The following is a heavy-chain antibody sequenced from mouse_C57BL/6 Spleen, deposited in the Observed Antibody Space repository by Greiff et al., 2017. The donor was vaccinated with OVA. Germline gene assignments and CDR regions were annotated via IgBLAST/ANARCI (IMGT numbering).Heavy chain of an antibody. CDR3: ARRYYSNYGWYFDV. CDR1: GYAFTNYL. CDR2: INPGSGGT. V-gene: IGHV1-54*01. Sequence: QVQLQQSGAELVRPGTSVKVSCKASGYAFTNYLIEWVKQRPGQGLEWIGVINPGSGGTNYNEKFKGKATLTADKSSSTAYMQLSSLTSEDSAVYFCARRYYSNYGWYFDVWGTGTTVTVSS. J-gene: IGHJ1*03. D-gene: IGHD2-5*01.